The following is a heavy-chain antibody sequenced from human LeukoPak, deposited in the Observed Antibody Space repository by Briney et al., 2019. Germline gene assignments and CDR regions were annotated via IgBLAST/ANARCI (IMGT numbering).Heavy chain of an antibody. J-gene: IGHJ4*02. CDR3: ARWTTVTRAFDY. CDR2: INHSGIT. CDR1: GGSYSDYY. Sequence: SETLSLTCGVYGGSYSDYYWSWIRQPPGKGLEWIGEINHSGITNYTPSLKSRVTMSVDTSKNQLSLKLSSVTAADTAVYYCARWTTVTRAFDYWGQGTLVSVSS. D-gene: IGHD4-17*01. V-gene: IGHV4-34*01.